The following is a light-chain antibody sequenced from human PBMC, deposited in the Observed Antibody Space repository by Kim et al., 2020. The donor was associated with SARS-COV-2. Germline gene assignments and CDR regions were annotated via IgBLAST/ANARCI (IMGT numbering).Light chain of an antibody. V-gene: IGLV3-1*01. J-gene: IGLJ3*02. CDR1: KLGDKY. Sequence: VSPGQTASITCSGDKLGDKYACWYQQKPGQSPTLVIYQDIKRPSGSPERFSGSNSGNTATLTISGTQSMDEADYYCQVWDSSTVVFGGGTQLTVL. CDR2: QDI. CDR3: QVWDSSTVV.